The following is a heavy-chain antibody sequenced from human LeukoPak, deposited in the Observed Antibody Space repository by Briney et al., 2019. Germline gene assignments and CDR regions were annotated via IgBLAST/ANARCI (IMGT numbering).Heavy chain of an antibody. CDR2: ISWNSGSI. D-gene: IGHD5-18*01. Sequence: PGRSLRLSCAASGFTFDDYAMPWVRQAPGKGLEWVSGISWNSGSIGYADSVKGRFTISRDNAKNSLYQQMNSLRAEDTALYYCAKAYGGYSYGVDYWGQGTLVTVSS. J-gene: IGHJ4*02. V-gene: IGHV3-9*01. CDR1: GFTFDDYA. CDR3: AKAYGGYSYGVDY.